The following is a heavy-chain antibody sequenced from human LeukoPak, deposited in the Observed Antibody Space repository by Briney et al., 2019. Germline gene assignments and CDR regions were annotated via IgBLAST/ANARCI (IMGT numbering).Heavy chain of an antibody. Sequence: GASVKVYCKATGYTFTDYYLHWVRQAPARGHEWMGWINPNIGATLYAQKFQGRVTMTRDTSISTAYMELSRLRSDDTAVYYCARDDYGDLQYFENWGQGTLVTVSS. CDR3: ARDDYGDLQYFEN. J-gene: IGHJ4*02. CDR1: GYTFTDYY. V-gene: IGHV1-2*02. D-gene: IGHD4-17*01. CDR2: INPNIGAT.